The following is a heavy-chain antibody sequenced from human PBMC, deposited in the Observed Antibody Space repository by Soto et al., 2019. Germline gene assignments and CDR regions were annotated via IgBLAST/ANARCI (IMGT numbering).Heavy chain of an antibody. D-gene: IGHD3-10*01. CDR2: IIPIFGTA. V-gene: IGHV1-69*13. CDR3: ASDYYGSGIHYYGMDV. CDR1: GGTFGSYA. Sequence: SVKVSCKASGGTFGSYASSWVRQAPGQGLEWMGGIIPIFGTANYAQKFQGRVTITADESTSTAYMELSSLRSEDTAVYYCASDYYGSGIHYYGMDVWGQGTTVTVSS. J-gene: IGHJ6*02.